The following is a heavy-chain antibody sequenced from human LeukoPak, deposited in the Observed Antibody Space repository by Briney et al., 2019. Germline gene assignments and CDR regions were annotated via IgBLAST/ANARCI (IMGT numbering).Heavy chain of an antibody. CDR2: MNPNSGGA. Sequence: ASVKVPCKTSGYTFTGFYIHWVRQAPGQGLEWMGRMNPNSGGANFAQKFQDRVTMTRDTSITTAYMELSRLRSDDTAVYYCARSYDSSGTVIGGYWGQGTLVTVPS. CDR3: ARSYDSSGTVIGGY. CDR1: GYTFTGFY. J-gene: IGHJ4*02. D-gene: IGHD3-22*01. V-gene: IGHV1-2*06.